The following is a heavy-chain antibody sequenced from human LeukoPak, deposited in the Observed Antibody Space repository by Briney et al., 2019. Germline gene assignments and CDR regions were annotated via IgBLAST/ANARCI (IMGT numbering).Heavy chain of an antibody. CDR1: GFTFSSYA. J-gene: IGHJ3*02. CDR3: AKGIRFLEWSHAFDI. CDR2: ISGSGGST. D-gene: IGHD3-3*01. V-gene: IGHV3-23*01. Sequence: PGGSLRLSCAASGFTFSSYAMSWVRQAPGKGLEWVSAISGSGGSTHYADSVKGRFTISRDNAKNSLYLQMNSLRAEDMALYYCAKGIRFLEWSHAFDIWGQGTMVTVSS.